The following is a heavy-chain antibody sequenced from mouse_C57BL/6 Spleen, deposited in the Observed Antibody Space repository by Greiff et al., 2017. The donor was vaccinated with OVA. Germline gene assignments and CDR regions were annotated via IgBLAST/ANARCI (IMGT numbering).Heavy chain of an antibody. J-gene: IGHJ2*01. Sequence: EVQGVESGGGLVKPGGSLKLSCAASGFTFSSYAMSWVRQTPEKRLEWVATISDGGSYTYYPDNVKGRFTISRDNAKNNLYLQMSHLKSEDTAMYYCAREREKMGNFFDYWGQGTTLTVSS. V-gene: IGHV5-4*01. CDR3: AREREKMGNFFDY. D-gene: IGHD2-1*01. CDR1: GFTFSSYA. CDR2: ISDGGSYT.